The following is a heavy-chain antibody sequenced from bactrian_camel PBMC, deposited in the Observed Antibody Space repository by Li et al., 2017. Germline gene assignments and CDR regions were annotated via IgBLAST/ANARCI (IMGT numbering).Heavy chain of an antibody. V-gene: IGHV3S9*01. CDR3: AATTRYAGSWFDRSKWLY. J-gene: IGHJ4*01. Sequence: HVQLVESGGGAVEIGGSLRLACEGPDYVFTGYCLGWFRQGVGKEREGVAIMDSDGTIKYGDSVKGRFTISRDNTKKTISLEMSSLRPEDTAMYYCAATTRYAGSWFDRSKWLYWGQGTQVTVS. CDR2: MDSDGTI. CDR1: DYVFTGYC. D-gene: IGHD6*01.